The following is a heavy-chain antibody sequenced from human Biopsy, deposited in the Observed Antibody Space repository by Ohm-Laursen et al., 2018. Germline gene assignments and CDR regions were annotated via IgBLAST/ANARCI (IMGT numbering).Heavy chain of an antibody. Sequence: GSLRLSCAASGFAFGKYWMTWVREAPGKGLEWVANIKRDGSPSNHADSVKGRFTISRDNAKNSLYLQMNSLRVEDTAVYYCARPKSRRALDVWGQGTMFTVSS. J-gene: IGHJ3*01. V-gene: IGHV3-7*01. D-gene: IGHD2-2*01. CDR2: IKRDGSPS. CDR1: GFAFGKYW. CDR3: ARPKSRRALDV.